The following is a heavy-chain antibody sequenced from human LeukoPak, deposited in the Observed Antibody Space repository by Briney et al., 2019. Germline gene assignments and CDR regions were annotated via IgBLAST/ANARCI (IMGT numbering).Heavy chain of an antibody. D-gene: IGHD3/OR15-3a*01. J-gene: IGHJ6*02. CDR3: ARTDFWYYSMDV. V-gene: IGHV4-30-4*01. CDR1: GGSISSGDYY. CDR2: IYYSGST. Sequence: SETLSLTCTVSGGSISSGDYYWSWIRQPPGKGLEWIGYIYYSGSTYYNPSLKSRVTISVDTSKNQFSLKLTSVTAADTAVYYCARTDFWYYSMDVWGQGTTVTVSS.